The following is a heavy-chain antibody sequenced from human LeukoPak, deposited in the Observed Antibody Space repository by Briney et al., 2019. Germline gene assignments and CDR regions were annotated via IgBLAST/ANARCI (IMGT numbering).Heavy chain of an antibody. CDR1: GFTFSSYG. D-gene: IGHD3-10*01. V-gene: IGHV3-30*02. Sequence: GGALRLSCAASGFTFSSYGMHWVRQAPGKGLEWVAFIRYDGSNKYYADSVKDRFTISRDNYKNTLYLQMKSLRTEDTAVYYCATEGKMVRGVYTDYWGQGTLVTVSS. CDR2: IRYDGSNK. CDR3: ATEGKMVRGVYTDY. J-gene: IGHJ4*02.